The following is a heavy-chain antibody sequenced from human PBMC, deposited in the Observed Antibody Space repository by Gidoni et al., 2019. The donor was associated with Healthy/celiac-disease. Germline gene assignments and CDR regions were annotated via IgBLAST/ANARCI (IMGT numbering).Heavy chain of an antibody. J-gene: IGHJ5*02. CDR1: GFPFSSYG. CDR2: ISYDGSNK. V-gene: IGHV3-30*18. CDR3: AKTTSYYDFWSGGFDP. Sequence: QVQLVESGGGVVQPGRSLRLSCAASGFPFSSYGMHWVRQAPGKGLEWVAVISYDGSNKYYADSVKGRFTISRDNSKNTLYLQMNSLRAEDTAVYYCAKTTSYYDFWSGGFDPWGQGTLVTVSS. D-gene: IGHD3-3*01.